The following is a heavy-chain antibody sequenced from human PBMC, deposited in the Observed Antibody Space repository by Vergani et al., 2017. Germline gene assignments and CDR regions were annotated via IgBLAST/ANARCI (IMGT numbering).Heavy chain of an antibody. CDR1: GFTFSTYA. CDR2: LTGGGGST. V-gene: IGHV3-23*01. CDR3: VKGGHWNYDFDY. Sequence: EVQLLESGGSLKQPGGSVRLSCAASGFTFSTYAMHWVRQAPGKGLEWVSALTGGGGSTYYADSFKGRFIISRDNSRDTLYLQMNSLRPEDTATYYCVKGGHWNYDFDYWGQGTLVTVSS. J-gene: IGHJ4*02. D-gene: IGHD1-7*01.